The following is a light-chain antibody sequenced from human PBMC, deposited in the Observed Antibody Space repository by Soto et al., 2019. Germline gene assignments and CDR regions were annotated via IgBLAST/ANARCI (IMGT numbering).Light chain of an antibody. CDR2: GAS. V-gene: IGKV3-15*01. Sequence: EIVMTQSPATLSVSPGDGATLSCRASQSLSSNLAWYQQKPGQTPRLLIYGASTRATGIPARFSGSGSGTEFTLTISSLQSEDFAVYYCQQYNNWPLTFGGGTKVEIK. J-gene: IGKJ4*01. CDR3: QQYNNWPLT. CDR1: QSLSSN.